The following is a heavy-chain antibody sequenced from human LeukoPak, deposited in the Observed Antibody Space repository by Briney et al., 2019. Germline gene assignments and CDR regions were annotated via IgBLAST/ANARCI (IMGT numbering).Heavy chain of an antibody. Sequence: SVKVSCKASGGTFSSYAISWVRQAPGQGLEWMGGIIPIFGTANYAQKFQGRVTMTEDTSTDTAYMELSSLRSEDTAVYYCATVYAYDYGDYGGIWGQGTLVTVSS. CDR1: GGTFSSYA. CDR3: ATVYAYDYGDYGGI. D-gene: IGHD4-17*01. CDR2: IIPIFGTA. V-gene: IGHV1-69*06. J-gene: IGHJ4*02.